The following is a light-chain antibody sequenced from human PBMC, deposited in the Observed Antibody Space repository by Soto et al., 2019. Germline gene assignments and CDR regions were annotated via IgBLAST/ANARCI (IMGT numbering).Light chain of an antibody. Sequence: IELTQPPDTQSLTQRESATLSCRASKSLSRSYIAWYQQKPGQAPRLLIYGASSRATGISDRFSGSGSGTDFTLTISSLEPEDFAVYYCQQYGSSSRTFGQGPKLDIK. CDR2: GAS. CDR1: KSLSRSY. V-gene: IGKV3-20*01. CDR3: QQYGSSSRT. J-gene: IGKJ1*01.